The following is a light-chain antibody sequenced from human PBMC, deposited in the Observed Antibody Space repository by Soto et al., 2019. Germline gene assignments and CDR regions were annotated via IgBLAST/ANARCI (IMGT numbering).Light chain of an antibody. CDR3: QQYGSPRFT. Sequence: EIGLTQSPGTLSLSPGEKATLSCRASQSVSSSYLAWYQQKPGQAPRLLIYGASSRATGIPDRFSGSGSGTDFTLTISRLEPEDFAVYYCQQYGSPRFTFGPGTKVDIK. CDR1: QSVSSSY. V-gene: IGKV3-20*01. CDR2: GAS. J-gene: IGKJ3*01.